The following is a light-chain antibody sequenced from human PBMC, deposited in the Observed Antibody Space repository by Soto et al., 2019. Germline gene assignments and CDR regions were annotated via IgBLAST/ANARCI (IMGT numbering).Light chain of an antibody. CDR2: DAS. V-gene: IGKV3-11*01. Sequence: EIVLTQSPATLSFSPGERSTLSCRSSQSFSSYLAWYQQKPGQAPRLLIYDASNRATGIPARFSGSGSGTDFTLTISSLEPEDFAVYYCQQRSNWITFGQGTRLEIK. CDR1: QSFSSY. CDR3: QQRSNWIT. J-gene: IGKJ5*01.